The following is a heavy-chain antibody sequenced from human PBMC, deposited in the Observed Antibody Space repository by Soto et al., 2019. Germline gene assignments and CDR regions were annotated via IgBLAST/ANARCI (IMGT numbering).Heavy chain of an antibody. D-gene: IGHD2-15*01. J-gene: IGHJ3*01. CDR1: GGSFRREA. CDR2: ILPIFGTA. CDR3: ARGHEFGGNPDAFDV. Sequence: QVQLVQSGAEVKKPGSSVKVSCKASGGSFRREAINWVRQAPGQGPEWMGGILPIFGTADYAQKFQGRVTFTADVSTTTAYMELSSLRFEDTAVYYCARGHEFGGNPDAFDVWGQGTMVIVSS. V-gene: IGHV1-69*12.